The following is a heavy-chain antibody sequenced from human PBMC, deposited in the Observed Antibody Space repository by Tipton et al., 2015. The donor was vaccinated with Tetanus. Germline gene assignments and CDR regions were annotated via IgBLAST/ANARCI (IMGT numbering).Heavy chain of an antibody. Sequence: TLSLTCIVSGGSMSGSGHYGAWVRQSPGKGLEWIGSISYSGRTYYSPSLKNRVTIAVDTAQNFFSLRLTSVTVADTAMYYCARHLYGYWFDPWGQGVLVTVSS. CDR1: GGSMSGSGHY. J-gene: IGHJ5*02. CDR3: ARHLYGYWFDP. D-gene: IGHD3-10*01. CDR2: ISYSGRT. V-gene: IGHV4-39*01.